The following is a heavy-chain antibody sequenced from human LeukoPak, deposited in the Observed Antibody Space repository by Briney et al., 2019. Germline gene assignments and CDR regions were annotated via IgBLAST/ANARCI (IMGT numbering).Heavy chain of an antibody. CDR2: ISSTGSTM. D-gene: IGHD2-15*01. J-gene: IGHJ4*02. V-gene: IGHV3-48*03. Sequence: GGSLRLSRAASGFTFSTYEMNWVRHAPGKGLEWVSYISSTGSTMNYADSVKGRFTISRDNAKNSLYLQMNSLRADDTAVYYCARVGMAAADIWGQGTLVTVSS. CDR3: ARVGMAAADI. CDR1: GFTFSTYE.